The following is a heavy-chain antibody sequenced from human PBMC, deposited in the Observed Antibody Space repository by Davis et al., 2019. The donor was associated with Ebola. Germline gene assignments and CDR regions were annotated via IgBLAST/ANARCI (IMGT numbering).Heavy chain of an antibody. Sequence: GESLKISCKDPGYNFRNYWIAWVRQMPGKGLEFMGIIFPGDSDTKYSPSFQGQVTISADKSINTAYLQWSSLRVSDTAMYYCARQDTAMVMSSDYWGQGTLVTVSS. J-gene: IGHJ4*02. CDR1: GYNFRNYW. CDR3: ARQDTAMVMSSDY. D-gene: IGHD5-18*01. CDR2: IFPGDSDT. V-gene: IGHV5-51*01.